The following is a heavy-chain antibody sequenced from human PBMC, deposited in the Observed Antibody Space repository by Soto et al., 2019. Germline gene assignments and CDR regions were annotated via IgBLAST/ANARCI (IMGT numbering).Heavy chain of an antibody. CDR3: ARSDSTFGYYYYYMDV. CDR2: ISAYNGNT. J-gene: IGHJ6*03. D-gene: IGHD3-16*01. Sequence: GASVKVSCKASGYTFTSYGISWVRQAPGQGLEWMGWISAYNGNTNYAQKLQGRVTMTTDTSTSTAYMELRSLRSDDTAVYYCARSDSTFGYYYYYMDVWGKGTTVTVSS. CDR1: GYTFTSYG. V-gene: IGHV1-18*01.